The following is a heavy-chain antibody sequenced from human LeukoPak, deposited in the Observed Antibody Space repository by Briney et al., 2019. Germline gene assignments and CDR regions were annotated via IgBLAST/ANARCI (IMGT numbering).Heavy chain of an antibody. CDR2: ISSSSSYI. V-gene: IGHV3-21*01. D-gene: IGHD6-13*01. CDR1: GFTFSSYS. J-gene: IGHJ4*02. CDR3: ARDLSGYSSSWYEGYFDY. Sequence: PGGSLRLSCAASGFTFSSYSMNWVRQAPGKGLEWVSSISSSSSYIYYADSVKGRFTISRDNAKNSLYLQMNSLRAEDTAVYYCARDLSGYSSSWYEGYFDYWGQGTLVTVSS.